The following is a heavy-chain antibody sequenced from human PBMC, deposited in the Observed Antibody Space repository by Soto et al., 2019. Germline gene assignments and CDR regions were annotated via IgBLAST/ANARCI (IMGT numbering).Heavy chain of an antibody. CDR3: AMVDVYVTPSPQDV. CDR1: GYSFTRYG. J-gene: IGHJ6*01. V-gene: IGHV1-18*01. D-gene: IGHD3-16*01. CDR2: INTYNGNT. Sequence: QVQVVQSRAEVKNPGASVKVSCKASGYSFTRYGIAWARQAPGQGLEWMGWINTYNGNTNYAQNLQGRVTLTTDTSTSTAYMELTSLRSNDTAIYYCAMVDVYVTPSPQDVW.